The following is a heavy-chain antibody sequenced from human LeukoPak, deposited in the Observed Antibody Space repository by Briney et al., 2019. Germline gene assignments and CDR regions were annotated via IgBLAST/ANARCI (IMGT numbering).Heavy chain of an antibody. CDR2: IYHSGST. J-gene: IGHJ3*02. D-gene: IGHD3-3*01. V-gene: IGHV4-59*08. CDR3: ARDDLEWLPYAFDI. Sequence: SETLSLTCTVSGGSISSYYWSWIRQPPGKGLEWIGYIYHSGSTNYNPSLKSRVTISVDTSKNQFSLKLSSVTAADTAVYYCARDDLEWLPYAFDIWGQGTMVTVSS. CDR1: GGSISSYY.